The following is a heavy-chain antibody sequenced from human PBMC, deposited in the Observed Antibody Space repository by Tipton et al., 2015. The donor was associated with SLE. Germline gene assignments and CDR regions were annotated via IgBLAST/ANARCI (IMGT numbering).Heavy chain of an antibody. CDR1: GGSFSGYY. CDR2: INNSGST. J-gene: IGHJ3*02. CDR3: ARGSYSGSYNAAFDI. Sequence: TLSLTCAVYGGSFSGYYWGWVRHPPGKGLGGVGEINNSGSTTYNPSLKSRVTIPVDTSKNQFSLKLSSVTAADTAVYYCARGSYSGSYNAAFDIWGQGTMVTVSS. D-gene: IGHD1-26*01. V-gene: IGHV4-34*01.